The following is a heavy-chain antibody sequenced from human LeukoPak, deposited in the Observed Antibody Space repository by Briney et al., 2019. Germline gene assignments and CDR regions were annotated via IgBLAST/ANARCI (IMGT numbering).Heavy chain of an antibody. CDR3: ARGHHTEILGL. V-gene: IGHV4-59*01. CDR2: IYYSGST. Sequence: PSETLSLTCTVSGGSISSYYWSWIRQPPGKGLEWIGYIYYSGSTNYNPSLKSRVTISVDTSKNQFSLKLSSVTAADTAVYYCARGHHTEILGLWGQGTLVTASS. CDR1: GGSISSYY. J-gene: IGHJ4*02. D-gene: IGHD1-14*01.